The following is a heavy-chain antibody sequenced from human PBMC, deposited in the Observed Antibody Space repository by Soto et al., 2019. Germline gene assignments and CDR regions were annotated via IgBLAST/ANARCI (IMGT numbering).Heavy chain of an antibody. Sequence: SETLSLTCTVSGGSLSSGDYYWSWIRQPPGKGLEWIGCFHYTGSTQYNPSLKSRVTISVDTSKNQFSLKLSSVTAADTAVYYCAREPGGADSSGYYWGQGTLVTVSS. J-gene: IGHJ4*02. D-gene: IGHD3-22*01. V-gene: IGHV4-30-4*01. CDR2: FHYTGST. CDR3: AREPGGADSSGYY. CDR1: GGSLSSGDYY.